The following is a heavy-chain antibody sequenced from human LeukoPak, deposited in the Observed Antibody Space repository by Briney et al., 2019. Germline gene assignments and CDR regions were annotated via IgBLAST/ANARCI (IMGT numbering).Heavy chain of an antibody. D-gene: IGHD5-18*01. CDR2: IWYDGSNK. CDR1: EFTFSSYG. J-gene: IGHJ4*02. V-gene: IGHV3-33*01. CDR3: ARSWIQSYYFDY. Sequence: GRSLRLSCAASEFTFSSYGMHWVRQAPGEGLEWVAVIWYDGSNKYYADSVKGRFTISRDNSKNTLYLQMNSLRAEDTAVYYCARSWIQSYYFDYWGQGTLVTVSS.